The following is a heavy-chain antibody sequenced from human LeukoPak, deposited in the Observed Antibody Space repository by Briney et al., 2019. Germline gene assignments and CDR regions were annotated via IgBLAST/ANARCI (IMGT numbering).Heavy chain of an antibody. CDR2: IYSGGST. CDR3: ARDGSYSPYYYYYGMDV. CDR1: GFTVSSNY. J-gene: IGHJ6*02. D-gene: IGHD1-26*01. Sequence: GGSLRLSCAASGFTVSSNYMSWVRQAPGKGLEWVSVIYSGGSTYYADSVKGRFTISRDNAKNSLYLQMNSLRAEDTAVYYCARDGSYSPYYYYYGMDVWGQGTTVTVSS. V-gene: IGHV3-53*01.